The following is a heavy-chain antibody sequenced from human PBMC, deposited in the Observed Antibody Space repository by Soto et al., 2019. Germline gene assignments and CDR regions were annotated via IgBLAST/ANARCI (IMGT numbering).Heavy chain of an antibody. Sequence: PGGSLRRSCAASGFTFSSYAMSWVRQAPGEGLEWVSAISGSGGSRYYADSVKGRFTISRDNSKNTLYLQMNSLRAEATAVYYCAKDLVEMGEVTMYYFECWGKGTLVTVSS. J-gene: IGHJ4*01. D-gene: IGHD2-2*01. CDR1: GFTFSSYA. CDR3: AKDLVEMGEVTMYYFEC. V-gene: IGHV3-23*01. CDR2: ISGSGGSR.